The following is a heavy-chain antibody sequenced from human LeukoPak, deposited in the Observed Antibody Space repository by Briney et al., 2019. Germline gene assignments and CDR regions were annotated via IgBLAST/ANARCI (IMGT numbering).Heavy chain of an antibody. D-gene: IGHD6-13*01. CDR1: GASVSSASY. J-gene: IGHJ5*02. Sequence: SETLSLTCTVSGASVSSASYWTWIRQPPGKGVEWIAHIYNGVNTNYNPSLKSRVTISVDTSKNQFSLRLNSVTAADTAVYYCARQCSSSWYNWFDPWGQGTLVTVSS. V-gene: IGHV4-61*01. CDR3: ARQCSSSWYNWFDP. CDR2: IYNGVNT.